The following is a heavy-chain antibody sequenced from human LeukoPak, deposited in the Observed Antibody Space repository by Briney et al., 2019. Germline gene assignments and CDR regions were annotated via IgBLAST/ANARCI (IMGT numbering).Heavy chain of an antibody. Sequence: SSETLSLTCTVSGGSISSSSYYWGWIRQPPGKGLEWIGSIYYSGSTYYNPPLKSRVTISVDTSKNQFSLKVSSVTAADTAVYYCARLTWITDYWGQGILVTVSS. CDR1: GGSISSSSYY. CDR3: ARLTWITDY. CDR2: IYYSGST. D-gene: IGHD5-12*01. J-gene: IGHJ4*02. V-gene: IGHV4-39*01.